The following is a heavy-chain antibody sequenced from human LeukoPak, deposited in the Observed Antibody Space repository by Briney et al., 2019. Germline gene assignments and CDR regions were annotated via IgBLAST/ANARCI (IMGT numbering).Heavy chain of an antibody. D-gene: IGHD2/OR15-2a*01. Sequence: PGGSLRLSCSASGFTFSSFAMHWVRQAPGKGLEYVAAIISNGGSTYYADSVKGRFTISRDNSKSTLYLQMSSLRAEDTAVYLCVKDLRSDFMGVLSRYLSYWGQGTLVTVSS. J-gene: IGHJ4*02. CDR2: IISNGGST. CDR1: GFTFSSFA. V-gene: IGHV3-64D*09. CDR3: VKDLRSDFMGVLSRYLSY.